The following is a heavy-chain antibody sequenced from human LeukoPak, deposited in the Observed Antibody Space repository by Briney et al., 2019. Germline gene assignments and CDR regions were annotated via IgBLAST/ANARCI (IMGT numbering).Heavy chain of an antibody. J-gene: IGHJ3*02. D-gene: IGHD6-19*01. Sequence: GGSLRLSCAASGFTFSSYWMHWVRQAPGKGLVWVSRINTDGSSTSYVDSVKGRFTISRDNAKNTLYLQTNSLRAEDTAVYYCAREAGDNDAFDIWGQGTMVTVSS. CDR1: GFTFSSYW. V-gene: IGHV3-74*01. CDR2: INTDGSST. CDR3: AREAGDNDAFDI.